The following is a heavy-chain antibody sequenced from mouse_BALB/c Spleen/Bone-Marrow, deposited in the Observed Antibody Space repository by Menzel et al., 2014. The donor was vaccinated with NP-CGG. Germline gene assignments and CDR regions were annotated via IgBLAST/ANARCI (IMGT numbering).Heavy chain of an antibody. CDR3: AGSTPLAY. V-gene: IGHV1-80*01. J-gene: IGHJ3*01. D-gene: IGHD1-1*01. CDR1: GYAFSRSW. Sequence: VQLQQSGAELVRPGSSVKISCKASGYAFSRSWMNWVKQRPGQGLEWIGQIYPGDDDTNYSGKFKGTATLTADKSSGTAYMQLSSLTSEDSAVYFCAGSTPLAYWGQATLVTVS. CDR2: IYPGDDDT.